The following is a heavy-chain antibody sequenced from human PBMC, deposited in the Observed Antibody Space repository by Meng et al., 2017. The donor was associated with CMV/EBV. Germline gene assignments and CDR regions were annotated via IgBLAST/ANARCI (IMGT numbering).Heavy chain of an antibody. CDR3: AKTSGANLVGAFDI. J-gene: IGHJ3*02. D-gene: IGHD4/OR15-4a*01. Sequence: ESLKISCTVSGYSISSGYYWGWIRQPPGKGLEWIGSIYHSGSTYYNPSLKSRVTISRDNAKNSLYLQMNSLRAEDTAVYYCAKTSGANLVGAFDIWGQGTMVTVSS. CDR2: IYHSGST. V-gene: IGHV4-38-2*02. CDR1: GYSISSGYY.